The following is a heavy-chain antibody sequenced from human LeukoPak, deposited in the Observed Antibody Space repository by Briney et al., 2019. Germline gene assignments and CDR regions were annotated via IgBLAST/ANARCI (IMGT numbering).Heavy chain of an antibody. CDR1: GFTFSSFA. J-gene: IGHJ4*02. D-gene: IGHD2-21*01. V-gene: IGHV3-23*01. Sequence: GGSLRLSCAASGFTFSSFAMSWVRQAPGKGLEWVSAISGSGGSTYYADSVKGRFTISRDNSKNTLYLQMNSLRAEDTAVYYCAKIAEAVSSNYYFDYWGQGALVTVSS. CDR3: AKIAEAVSSNYYFDY. CDR2: ISGSGGST.